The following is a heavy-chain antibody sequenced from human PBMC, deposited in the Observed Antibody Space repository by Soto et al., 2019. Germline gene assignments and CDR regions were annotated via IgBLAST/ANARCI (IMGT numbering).Heavy chain of an antibody. J-gene: IGHJ5*02. CDR1: GGSSTTVH. CDR3: ARSVFP. CDR2: IYYNGST. V-gene: IGHV4-59*12. Sequence: SETLSLTCRVSGGSSTTVHWGWIRQPPGKGLEWIGSIYYNGSTYYNPSLKSRVTISVDTSKNQFSLKLTSVTAADTAVYYCARSVFPWGQGTLVTVSS.